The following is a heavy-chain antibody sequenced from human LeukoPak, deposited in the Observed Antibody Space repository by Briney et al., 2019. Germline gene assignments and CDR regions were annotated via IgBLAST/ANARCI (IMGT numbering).Heavy chain of an antibody. D-gene: IGHD3-22*01. J-gene: IGHJ4*02. Sequence: GGSLRLSCAASGFTVGNNYMGWVRQAPGKGLEWVSVIYSGGSTYYSDSVKGRFTISRDNSKNTLYLQLNSLRAEDTAMYYCARARNNYDSSGYSALDYWGQGTLVTVSS. V-gene: IGHV3-66*01. CDR3: ARARNNYDSSGYSALDY. CDR2: IYSGGST. CDR1: GFTVGNNY.